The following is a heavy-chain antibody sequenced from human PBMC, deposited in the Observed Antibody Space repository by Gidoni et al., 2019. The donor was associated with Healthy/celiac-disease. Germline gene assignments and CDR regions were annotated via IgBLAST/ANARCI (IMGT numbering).Heavy chain of an antibody. D-gene: IGHD6-19*01. CDR2: INHSGGST. CDR3: ASSVAVAGYFDY. CDR1: GYTFTSYY. Sequence: QVQLAQSGAEVKKPGASVKVSFKASGYTFTSYYMHWVRQASGQGIEWMGIINHSGGSTSYAKKLQGRVTMTRDRNMSTVYMEVSSLRSEDTAVYYCASSVAVAGYFDYWGQGTLVTVSS. J-gene: IGHJ4*02. V-gene: IGHV1-46*01.